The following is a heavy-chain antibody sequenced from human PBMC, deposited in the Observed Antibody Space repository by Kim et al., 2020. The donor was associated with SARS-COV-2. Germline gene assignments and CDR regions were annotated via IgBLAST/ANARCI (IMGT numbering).Heavy chain of an antibody. CDR2: IYYSGST. V-gene: IGHV4-59*13. Sequence: SETLSLTCTVSGGSISSYYWSWIRQPPGKGLEWIGYIYYSGSTNYNPSLKSRVTISVDTSKNQFSLKLSSVTAADTAVYYCARSGRITIFGVVTRDLNWFDPWGQGTLVTVSS. J-gene: IGHJ5*02. D-gene: IGHD3-3*01. CDR3: ARSGRITIFGVVTRDLNWFDP. CDR1: GGSISSYY.